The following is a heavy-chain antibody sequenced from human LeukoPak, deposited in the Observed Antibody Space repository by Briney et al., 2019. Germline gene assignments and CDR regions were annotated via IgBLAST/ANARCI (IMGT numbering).Heavy chain of an antibody. J-gene: IGHJ3*01. CDR1: GYTFTGYY. Sequence: ASVKVSCKASGYTFTGYYMHWVRQAPGQGLEWMGWINPNSGGTNYAQKFQGRVTMTRDTSISTAYMELSRLRPDDTAVYYCARDRYSSGWYPLWGQGTMVTVSS. D-gene: IGHD6-19*01. CDR3: ARDRYSSGWYPL. V-gene: IGHV1-2*02. CDR2: INPNSGGT.